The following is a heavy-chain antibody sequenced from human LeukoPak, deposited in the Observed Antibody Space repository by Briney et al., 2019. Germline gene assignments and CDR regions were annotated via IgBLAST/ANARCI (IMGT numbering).Heavy chain of an antibody. V-gene: IGHV3-30*02. CDR1: GFTFSSYG. D-gene: IGHD3-22*01. J-gene: IGHJ3*02. Sequence: GGSLRLSCAASGFTFSSYGMHWVRQAPGKGLEWVALIRYDGSNKYYADSVKGRFTISRDNAKNSLYLLMNSLRAEDTAVYFCASTYYYDSSGQSDVFDIWGQGTMVTVSS. CDR2: IRYDGSNK. CDR3: ASTYYYDSSGQSDVFDI.